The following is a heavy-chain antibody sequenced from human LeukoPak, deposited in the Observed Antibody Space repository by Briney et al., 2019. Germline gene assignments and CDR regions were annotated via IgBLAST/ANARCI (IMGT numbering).Heavy chain of an antibody. CDR1: GFTFSSYA. CDR2: ISSNGGST. CDR3: ARRLEYSGSKGVFNY. D-gene: IGHD1-26*01. Sequence: GGSLRLSCAASGFTFSSYAMHWVRQAPGKGLEYVSAISSNGGSTYYANSVKGRFTISRDNSKNTLYLQVGSLRAEDMAVYYCARRLEYSGSKGVFNYWGQGTLVTVSS. V-gene: IGHV3-64*01. J-gene: IGHJ4*02.